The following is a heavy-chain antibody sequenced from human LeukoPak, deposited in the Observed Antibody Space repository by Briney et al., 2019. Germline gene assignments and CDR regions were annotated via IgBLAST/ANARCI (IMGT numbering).Heavy chain of an antibody. CDR1: SGSISSSSYY. CDR3: ARRRIRGGYDPYYFDY. D-gene: IGHD3-22*01. Sequence: PSETLSLTCIVSSGSISSSSYYWGWIRQPPGKGLEWIGNIYYIGSTYYNPSLKSRVAIAVDTSKNQFSLKLSSVLAADTAVYYCARRRIRGGYDPYYFDYWGQGTLVTVSS. CDR2: IYYIGST. V-gene: IGHV4-39*01. J-gene: IGHJ4*02.